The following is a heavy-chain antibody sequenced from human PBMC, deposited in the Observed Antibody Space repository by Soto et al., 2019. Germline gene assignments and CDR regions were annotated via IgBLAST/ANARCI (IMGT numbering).Heavy chain of an antibody. D-gene: IGHD3-10*01. V-gene: IGHV1-18*01. J-gene: IGHJ6*02. CDR1: GYTFISYG. CDR2: ISAYNDYT. CDR3: DREGYFFGSGSYSPPRYYGMDV. Sequence: GASVKVSCKASGYTFISYGISWVRQAPGQGLEWMGWISAYNDYTNYAQKLQGRVNMTTDTSTRIAYLELRSLRSDDTAVYYCDREGYFFGSGSYSPPRYYGMDVWGQGTTVTVSS.